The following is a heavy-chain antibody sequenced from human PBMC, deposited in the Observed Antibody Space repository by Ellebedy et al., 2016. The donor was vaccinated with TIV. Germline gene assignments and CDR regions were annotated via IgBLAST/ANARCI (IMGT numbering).Heavy chain of an antibody. V-gene: IGHV3-11*04. D-gene: IGHD1-26*01. CDR1: GFTFSDYY. Sequence: GESLKISCAASGFTFSDYYMSWIRQAPGKGLAWVSYISSSGSNRYYPDSVKGRFTISRDNAKNSLYLQMNSLRAEDTAVYYCARVAGGLYSNFDYWGQGTLVTVSS. J-gene: IGHJ4*02. CDR3: ARVAGGLYSNFDY. CDR2: ISSSGSNR.